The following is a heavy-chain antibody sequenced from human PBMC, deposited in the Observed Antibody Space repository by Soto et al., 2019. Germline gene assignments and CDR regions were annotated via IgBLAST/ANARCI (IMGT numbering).Heavy chain of an antibody. J-gene: IGHJ5*02. V-gene: IGHV3-30-3*01. CDR3: ASLGTTVVTLLNWFDP. D-gene: IGHD4-17*01. Sequence: VQLVESGGGVVQPGRSLRLSCAASGFTFSSYAMHWVRQAPGKGLEWVAVISYDGSNKYYADSVKGRFTISRDNSKNTLYLQMNSLRAEDTAVYYCASLGTTVVTLLNWFDPWGQGTLVTVSS. CDR2: ISYDGSNK. CDR1: GFTFSSYA.